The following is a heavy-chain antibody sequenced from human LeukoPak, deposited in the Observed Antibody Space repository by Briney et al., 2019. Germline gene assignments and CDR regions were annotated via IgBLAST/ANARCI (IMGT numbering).Heavy chain of an antibody. CDR3: AGASDFAFGPRFDL. CDR2: LHTRGAT. V-gene: IGHV3-66*01. D-gene: IGHD2-21*02. J-gene: IGHJ4*02. Sequence: PGGSLRLSCSASGFTVTSNYLTWVRQAPGKGLEWVSFLHTRGATYYADSVRGRFTISRDDSKNILYLQMDSLRAADTAVYFCAGASDFAFGPRFDLWGQGTLVTVSS. CDR1: GFTVTSNY.